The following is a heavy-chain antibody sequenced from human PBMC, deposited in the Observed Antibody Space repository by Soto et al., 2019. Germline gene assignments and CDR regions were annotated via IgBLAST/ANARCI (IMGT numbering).Heavy chain of an antibody. J-gene: IGHJ4*02. CDR3: AKSLYYYDSSPLDH. V-gene: IGHV3-43D*04. D-gene: IGHD3-22*01. CDR1: GFDFEDYA. CDR2: TNSDGTDS. Sequence: GGSLRLSCAAAGFDFEDYAMHWVRQVPGKGLEWVSLTNSDGTDSYYMDSVKGRFTISRDNAKSTLYLQMDRLRPEDTALYFCAKSLYYYDSSPLDHWGQGTLVTVSS.